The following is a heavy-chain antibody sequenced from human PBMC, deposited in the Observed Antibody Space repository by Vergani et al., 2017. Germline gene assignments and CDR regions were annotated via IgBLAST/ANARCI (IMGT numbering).Heavy chain of an antibody. Sequence: EVQLVESGGGLVQPGGSLRLSCAASGFTFSSYSMNWVRQAPGKGLEWVSYISSSSSTIYYADSVKGRFTISRDNAKNSLYLQMNSLRAEDTAVYYCASGSYYPVGDYWGQGTLVTVSS. D-gene: IGHD1-26*01. CDR1: GFTFSSYS. V-gene: IGHV3-48*01. CDR3: ASGSYYPVGDY. J-gene: IGHJ4*02. CDR2: ISSSSSTI.